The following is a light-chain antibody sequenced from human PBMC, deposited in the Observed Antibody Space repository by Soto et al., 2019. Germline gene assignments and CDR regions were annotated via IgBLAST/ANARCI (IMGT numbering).Light chain of an antibody. J-gene: IGKJ3*01. CDR2: LGS. V-gene: IGKV2-28*01. Sequence: DIVMTQSPLSLPVTPGEPASISCRSSQTLLYSNGYNYLNWYLQKPGQSPQLLIYLGSNRASGVHDRCRGSGSGTDVTLKISRVEAEDVGFYYCMPGVQSPLTFGPGTKVDIK. CDR1: QTLLYSNGYNY. CDR3: MPGVQSPLT.